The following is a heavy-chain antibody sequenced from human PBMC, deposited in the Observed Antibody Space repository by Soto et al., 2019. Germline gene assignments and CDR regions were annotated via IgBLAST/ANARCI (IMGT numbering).Heavy chain of an antibody. D-gene: IGHD3-10*01. CDR3: ARLLRAMVRGVNWFDP. CDR2: IYYSGST. J-gene: IGHJ5*02. Sequence: SETLSLTCTVSGGSISSGGYYWSWIRQHPGKGLEWIGYIYYSGSTYYNPSLKSRVTISVDTSKNQFSLKLSSVTAADTAVYYCARLLRAMVRGVNWFDPWGQGTLVTVSS. CDR1: GGSISSGGYY. V-gene: IGHV4-31*03.